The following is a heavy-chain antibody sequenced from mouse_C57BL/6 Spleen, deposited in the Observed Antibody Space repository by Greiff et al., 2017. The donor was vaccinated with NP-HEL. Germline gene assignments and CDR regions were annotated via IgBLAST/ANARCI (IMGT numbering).Heavy chain of an antibody. CDR3: ARSPFITTVVANFYYFDY. V-gene: IGHV1-81*01. Sequence: VQLQESGAELARPGASVKLSCKASGYTFTSYGISWVKQRTGQGLEWIGEIYPRSGNTYYNEKFKGKATLTADKSSSTAYMELRSLTSEDSAVYVCARSPFITTVVANFYYFDYWGQGTTLTVSS. CDR1: GYTFTSYG. D-gene: IGHD1-1*01. CDR2: IYPRSGNT. J-gene: IGHJ2*01.